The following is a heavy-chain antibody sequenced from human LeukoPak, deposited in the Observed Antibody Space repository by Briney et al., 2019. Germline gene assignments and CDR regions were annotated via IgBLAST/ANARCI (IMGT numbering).Heavy chain of an antibody. CDR1: GFTFSSYS. J-gene: IGHJ4*02. CDR2: ISSSSSYI. Sequence: PGGSLRLPCAASGFTFSSYSMNWVRQAPGKGLEWVSSISSSSSYIYYADSVKGRFTISRDNAKNSLYLQMNSLRAEDTAVYYCARDKFKGYSYGAIDYWGQGTLVTVSS. CDR3: ARDKFKGYSYGAIDY. D-gene: IGHD5-18*01. V-gene: IGHV3-21*01.